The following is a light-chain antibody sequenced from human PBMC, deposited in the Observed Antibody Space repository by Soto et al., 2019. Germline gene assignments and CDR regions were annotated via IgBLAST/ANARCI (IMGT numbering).Light chain of an antibody. Sequence: QSVLTQPASVSGSPGQSITISCTGTTSDVGGYNYVSWFQQYPGKAPKLKIYEVSNRPSGVSNRFSGSKSGNTASLTISDLQAEDEADYYCTSYTSSSTWVFGGATKLTVL. CDR1: TSDVGGYNY. CDR3: TSYTSSSTWV. CDR2: EVS. V-gene: IGLV2-14*01. J-gene: IGLJ3*02.